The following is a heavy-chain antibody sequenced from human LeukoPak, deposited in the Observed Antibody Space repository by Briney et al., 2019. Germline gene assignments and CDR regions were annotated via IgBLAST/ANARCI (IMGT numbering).Heavy chain of an antibody. J-gene: IGHJ4*02. Sequence: SVKVSCKAPGFTFTSSSIQWIRQARGQRLEWIGWIVGDSTDTYYAQRFQERVTIARDMSTSTAYLELSSLRSEDTAVYYCAADPDTTMAFDCWGQGTLVTVSS. D-gene: IGHD5-18*01. CDR2: IVGDSTDT. CDR3: AADPDTTMAFDC. V-gene: IGHV1-58*02. CDR1: GFTFTSSS.